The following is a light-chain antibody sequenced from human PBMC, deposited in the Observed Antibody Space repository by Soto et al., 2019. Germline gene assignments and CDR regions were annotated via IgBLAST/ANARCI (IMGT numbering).Light chain of an antibody. CDR3: SSYTSSYTRPYV. Sequence: QSALTQPASVSGSPGQSLPISCPGTSSDVGGYDYVSWYQQHPGKAPKLMIYEVSDRPLGVSNRFSGSKSGNTASLTISGLQAEDEADYYCSSYTSSYTRPYVCGPGTKLTVL. CDR2: EVS. CDR1: SSDVGGYDY. J-gene: IGLJ1*01. V-gene: IGLV2-14*01.